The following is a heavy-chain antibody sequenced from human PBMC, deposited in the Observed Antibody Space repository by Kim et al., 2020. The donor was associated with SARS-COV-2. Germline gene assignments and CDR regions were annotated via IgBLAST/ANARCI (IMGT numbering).Heavy chain of an antibody. Sequence: SETLSLTCTVSGGSISSYYWSWIRQPPGKGLEWIGYIYYSGSTNYNPSLKSRVTISVDTSKNQFSLKLSSVTAADTAVYYCARGRAGDYFDYWGQGTLVTVSS. V-gene: IGHV4-59*13. CDR3: ARGRAGDYFDY. J-gene: IGHJ4*02. CDR1: GGSISSYY. D-gene: IGHD6-25*01. CDR2: IYYSGST.